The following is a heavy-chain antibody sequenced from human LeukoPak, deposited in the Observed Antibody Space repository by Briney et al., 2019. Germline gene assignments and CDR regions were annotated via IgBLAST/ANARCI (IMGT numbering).Heavy chain of an antibody. CDR2: INHSGST. J-gene: IGHJ4*02. D-gene: IGHD1-26*01. CDR3: ARVGAGGSYGGFDY. CDR1: GGSFSGYY. V-gene: IGHV4-34*01. Sequence: SETLSLTCAVYGGSFSGYYWSWIRQPPGKGLEWIGEINHSGSTNYNPSLQSRVTISVDTSKNQFSLKLSSVTAADTAVYYCARVGAGGSYGGFDYWGQGTLVTVSS.